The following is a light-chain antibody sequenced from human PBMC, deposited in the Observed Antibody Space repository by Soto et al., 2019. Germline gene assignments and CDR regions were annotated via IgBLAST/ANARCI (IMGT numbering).Light chain of an antibody. Sequence: QSVLTQPASVSGSPGQSITISCTGTSSDVGGYNYVSWYQQQPGKAPKFMIYDVTNRPSGVSNRFSGSKSGNTASLTISGLQAEDEADYYCCSYTTSNTRQIVFVTGTMATVL. J-gene: IGLJ1*01. V-gene: IGLV2-14*03. CDR1: SSDVGGYNY. CDR3: CSYTTSNTRQIV. CDR2: DVT.